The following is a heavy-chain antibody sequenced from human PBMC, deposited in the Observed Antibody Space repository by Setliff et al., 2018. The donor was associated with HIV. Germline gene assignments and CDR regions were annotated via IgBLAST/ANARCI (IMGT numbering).Heavy chain of an antibody. CDR2: ISGSAGTT. CDR1: GFTFSNYA. Sequence: PGGSLRLSCAASGFTFSNYAMSWVRQAPGKGLEWVSGISGSAGTTYYADSVKGRFTISRDNSKNTLYLQMNSPRAEDTAVYYCTTIPEIVGASLHGMDVWGQGTTVTVSS. CDR3: TTIPEIVGASLHGMDV. V-gene: IGHV3-23*01. D-gene: IGHD1-26*01. J-gene: IGHJ6*02.